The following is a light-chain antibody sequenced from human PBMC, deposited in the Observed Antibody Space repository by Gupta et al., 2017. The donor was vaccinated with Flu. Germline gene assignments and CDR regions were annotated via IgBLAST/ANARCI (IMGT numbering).Light chain of an antibody. CDR1: SSNIENNY. Sequence: SVLTQPPSLSAAPGQQVTISCSGSSSNIENNYVSWYQHLPGTAPKLLIYDNNNRPSGIPDRFSGSKSGPSATLGITGLQTGDEADYYCGAWDSSLNVWVFGGGTKVTVL. V-gene: IGLV1-51*02. J-gene: IGLJ3*02. CDR3: GAWDSSLNVWV. CDR2: DNN.